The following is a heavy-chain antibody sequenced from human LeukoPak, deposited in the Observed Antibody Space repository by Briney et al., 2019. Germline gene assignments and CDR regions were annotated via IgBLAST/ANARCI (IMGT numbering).Heavy chain of an antibody. CDR1: GYTFTSYG. J-gene: IGHJ5*02. Sequence: ASVKVSCKASGYTFTSYGISWVRQAPGQGLEWMGWISAYNGNTNYAQKLQGRVTMTTDTSTSTAYMELRSLRSDDTAVYYCARDARYCSSTSCYIPWFDPWGQGTLATVSS. CDR2: ISAYNGNT. D-gene: IGHD2-2*02. CDR3: ARDARYCSSTSCYIPWFDP. V-gene: IGHV1-18*01.